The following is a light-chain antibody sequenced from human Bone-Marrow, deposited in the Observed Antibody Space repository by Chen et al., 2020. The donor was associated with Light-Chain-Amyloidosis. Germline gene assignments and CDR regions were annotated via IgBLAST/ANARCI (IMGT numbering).Light chain of an antibody. J-gene: IGLJ2*01. Sequence: SYELTQPPSVSVSPGQTASITCSGDDLPTKYAYGYQQKPGQAPVLVIHRDTERPSGISDRVSCSSSGTTATLTISGVQAEDEADYHCQSADSSGTYEVIFGGGTKLTVL. CDR2: RDT. V-gene: IGLV3-25*03. CDR3: QSADSSGTYEVI. CDR1: DLPTKY.